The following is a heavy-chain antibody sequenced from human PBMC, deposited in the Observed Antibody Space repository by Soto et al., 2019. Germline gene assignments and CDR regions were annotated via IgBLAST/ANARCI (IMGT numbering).Heavy chain of an antibody. CDR3: TRHPYCSSTLCYPFSNWFNP. V-gene: IGHV4-39*01. CDR2: ICYSGST. J-gene: IGHJ5*02. Sequence: QLQLQESGPGLEKPSETLSLTCTVSGGAISSSSYYWGWIRQPPGKGLEWIGRICYSGSTYYNPSLKSRVTISVDPSQNQFSLKLHSVTASDTAVYYCTRHPYCSSTLCYPFSNWFNPWGQGTMVTVS. D-gene: IGHD2-2*01. CDR1: GGAISSSSYY.